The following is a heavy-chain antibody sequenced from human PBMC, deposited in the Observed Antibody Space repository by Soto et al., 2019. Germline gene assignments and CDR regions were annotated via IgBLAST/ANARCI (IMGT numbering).Heavy chain of an antibody. J-gene: IGHJ6*02. CDR2: IWYDGSNK. Sequence: QVQLVESGGGVVQPGRSLRLSCAASGFTFSSYGMHWVRQAPGKGLEWVAVIWYDGSNKYYADSVMGRFTISRDNSKHTLYLQMNSLRAEDTAVYYCARGVGDIVVVVAAISYYGMDVWGQGTTVTVSS. D-gene: IGHD2-15*01. CDR1: GFTFSSYG. V-gene: IGHV3-33*01. CDR3: ARGVGDIVVVVAAISYYGMDV.